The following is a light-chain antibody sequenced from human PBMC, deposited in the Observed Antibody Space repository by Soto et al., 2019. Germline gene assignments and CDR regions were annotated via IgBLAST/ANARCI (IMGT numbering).Light chain of an antibody. CDR3: QQFNSYPPIFT. CDR2: DAS. CDR1: QGISSA. V-gene: IGKV1-13*02. J-gene: IGKJ3*01. Sequence: AIQLTQSPSSLSASVGDRVTITCRASQGISSALAWYQQKPGKAPKLLIYDASSLESGVPSRFSGSGSGTDFTLTISSLLPEDFATYYCQQFNSYPPIFTFGPGTKVDIK.